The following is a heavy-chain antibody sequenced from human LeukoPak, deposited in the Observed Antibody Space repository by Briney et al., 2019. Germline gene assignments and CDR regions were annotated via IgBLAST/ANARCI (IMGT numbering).Heavy chain of an antibody. CDR2: INPNSGGT. D-gene: IGHD6-6*01. J-gene: IGHJ3*02. CDR3: ARGRIAVRPTPLDI. Sequence: RRASVKVSCKASGYTFTGYYMHWVRQAPGQGLEWMGWINPNSGGTNYAQKFQGRVTLTTNESTSTAYMDLSSLRSEDTAVYYCARGRIAVRPTPLDIWGQGIMVTVSS. V-gene: IGHV1-2*02. CDR1: GYTFTGYY.